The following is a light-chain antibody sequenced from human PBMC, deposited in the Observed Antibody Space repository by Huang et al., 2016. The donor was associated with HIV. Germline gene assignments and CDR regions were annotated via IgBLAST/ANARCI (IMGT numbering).Light chain of an antibody. V-gene: IGKV1-5*03. J-gene: IGKJ1*01. CDR2: KAS. Sequence: DIQMAQSPSTLSASVGDRVTITCRSSQSINTWWAWYQQRPGKVPKLLIYKASTLESGVPSRFSGSGSGTEFTLTRSSLQPEDFATYYCQQYSSHSTFGQGTKVE. CDR1: QSINTW. CDR3: QQYSSHST.